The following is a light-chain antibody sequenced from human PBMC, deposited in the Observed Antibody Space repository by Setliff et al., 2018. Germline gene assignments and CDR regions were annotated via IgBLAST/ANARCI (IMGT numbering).Light chain of an antibody. CDR3: ETWDDNLRAVL. J-gene: IGLJ2*01. CDR2: DNN. Sequence: QSALTQPPSVSAAPGQDVTISCSGGSSNIGTHYVSWYQVLPGTAPKLLIYDNNKRPSEIPDRFSGSKSDTSATLGITGLQTGDEADYYCETWDDNLRAVLFGGGTKGTVL. CDR1: SSNIGTHY. V-gene: IGLV1-51*01.